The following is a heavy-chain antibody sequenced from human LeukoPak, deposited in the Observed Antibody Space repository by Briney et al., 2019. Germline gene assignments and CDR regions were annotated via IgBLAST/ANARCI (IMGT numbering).Heavy chain of an antibody. CDR1: GYTFTGYY. J-gene: IGHJ4*02. V-gene: IGHV1-2*02. CDR2: INPNSGNT. D-gene: IGHD5-24*01. Sequence: ASVKVSCKASGYTFTGYYMHWVRQAPGQGLEWMGWINPNSGNTNYAQKFQGRVTMTRDTSISTAYMDLSRLRSGDTAVYYCARDRGSLVEMATGAFYYFVDWGEEALVIVFS. CDR3: ARDRGSLVEMATGAFYYFVD.